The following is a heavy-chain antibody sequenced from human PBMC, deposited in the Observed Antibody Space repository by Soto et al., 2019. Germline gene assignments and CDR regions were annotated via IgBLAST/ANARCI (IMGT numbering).Heavy chain of an antibody. CDR1: GFRFGDYA. Sequence: PGGSLRLSCAGSGFRFGDYAMHWVRQPPGKGLEWVSGISWNSINRGYADSVKDRFTISRDNAKNSLYLQMNSLRPGDTALYYCTRELISSAMGAFDIWGQGTLVTVSS. CDR3: TRELISSAMGAFDI. J-gene: IGHJ3*02. V-gene: IGHV3-9*01. CDR2: ISWNSINR. D-gene: IGHD2-2*01.